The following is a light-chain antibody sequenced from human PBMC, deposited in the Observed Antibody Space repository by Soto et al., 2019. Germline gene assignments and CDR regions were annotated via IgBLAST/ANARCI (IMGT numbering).Light chain of an antibody. CDR3: QHYGSTPWS. J-gene: IGKJ1*01. CDR2: GAS. CDR1: QSVSSTY. V-gene: IGKV3-20*01. Sequence: EVVLTQSPGTLSLSPGERATLSCRASQSVSSTYLAWYQQRPGQAPRLLIYGASTRATDIPDRISGSGSGTDCTLTVSRLEPEDFAVYYCQHYGSTPWSFGQGTKVEIK.